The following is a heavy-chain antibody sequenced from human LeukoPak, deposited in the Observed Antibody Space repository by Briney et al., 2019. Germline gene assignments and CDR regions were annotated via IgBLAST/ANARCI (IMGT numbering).Heavy chain of an antibody. CDR1: GGSFSGYF. CDR3: ARVKYVDIVATTRHIAVAGIGYYFDY. CDR2: INHSGGA. D-gene: IGHD5-12*01. Sequence: PSETLSLTCAVYGGSFSGYFWTWIRQPPGKGLEWIGEINHSGGANYNPSLKSRVTISVDTSKNQFSLKLSSVTAADTAVYYCARVKYVDIVATTRHIAVAGIGYYFDYWGQGTLVTVSS. J-gene: IGHJ4*02. V-gene: IGHV4-34*01.